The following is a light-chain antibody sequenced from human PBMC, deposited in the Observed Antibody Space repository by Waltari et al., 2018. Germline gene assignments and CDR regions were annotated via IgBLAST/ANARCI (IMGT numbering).Light chain of an antibody. V-gene: IGLV2-14*01. CDR3: SSYTSSSTLVV. J-gene: IGLJ2*01. Sequence: QSALTPPASVSGSPGPSITISCPGTRSDVGGYNFVSWYQQHPGKAPKLMIYEVSDRPSGVSNRFSGSKSGSTASLTISGLQAEDEADYYCSSYTSSSTLVVFGGGTKLTVL. CDR2: EVS. CDR1: RSDVGGYNF.